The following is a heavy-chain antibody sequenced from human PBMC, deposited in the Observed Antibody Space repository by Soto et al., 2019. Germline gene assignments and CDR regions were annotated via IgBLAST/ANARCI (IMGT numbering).Heavy chain of an antibody. Sequence: QVQLVQSGPEVKMPGASVRVSCKASGYTFSRYSIHWMRRAPGQGLEWMGWIRIDNGDTISSQRWQGRLTITRDTSATTVYMDLSSLRSEDTAIYYCARDDAGGGDKYWGQGTPVTVSS. CDR3: ARDDAGGGDKY. CDR1: GYTFSRYS. CDR2: IRIDNGDT. D-gene: IGHD3-10*01. J-gene: IGHJ4*02. V-gene: IGHV1-3*04.